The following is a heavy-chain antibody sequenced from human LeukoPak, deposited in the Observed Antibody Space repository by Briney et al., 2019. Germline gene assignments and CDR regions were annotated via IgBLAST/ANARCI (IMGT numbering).Heavy chain of an antibody. D-gene: IGHD3-10*01. CDR3: ARACTVTKYYYGSGSYSRGNWFDP. J-gene: IGHJ5*02. Sequence: PSETLSLTCTVSGGSISSGSYYWSWIRQPAGKGLEWVGRIYTSGSTNYNPSLKSRVTISVDTSKNPFSLKLSSVTAADTAVYYCARACTVTKYYYGSGSYSRGNWFDPWGQGTLVTVSS. CDR2: IYTSGST. CDR1: GGSISSGSYY. V-gene: IGHV4-61*02.